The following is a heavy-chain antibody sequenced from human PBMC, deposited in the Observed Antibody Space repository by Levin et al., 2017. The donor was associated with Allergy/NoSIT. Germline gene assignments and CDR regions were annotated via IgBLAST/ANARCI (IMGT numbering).Heavy chain of an antibody. J-gene: IGHJ4*02. V-gene: IGHV3-23*01. D-gene: IGHD3-10*01. Sequence: LSLTCAVSEFLFRSYDMSWVRQAPVKGLEWVSVISVSTAATYYADSVKDRFTISRDSSTNTLYLQMKGLRAEDTALYYCASGGGSDDFWGQGALVTVSS. CDR3: ASGGGSDDF. CDR1: EFLFRSYD. CDR2: ISVSTAAT.